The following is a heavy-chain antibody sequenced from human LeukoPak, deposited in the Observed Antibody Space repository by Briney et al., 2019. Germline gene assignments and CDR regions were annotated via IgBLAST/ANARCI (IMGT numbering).Heavy chain of an antibody. CDR2: ISGSGGST. CDR3: AKEGEDWAWDSYGYVNYFDY. D-gene: IGHD5-18*01. V-gene: IGHV3-23*01. CDR1: GFTFSGYA. Sequence: GGSLRLSCAASGFTFSGYAMSWVRQAPGKGLEWVSAISGSGGSTYYADSVKGRFTISRDNSKNTLYLQMNSLRAEDTAVYYCAKEGEDWAWDSYGYVNYFDYWGQGTLVTVSS. J-gene: IGHJ4*02.